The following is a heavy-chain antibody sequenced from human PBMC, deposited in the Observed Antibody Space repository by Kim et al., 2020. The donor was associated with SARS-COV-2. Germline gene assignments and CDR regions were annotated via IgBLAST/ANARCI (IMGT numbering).Heavy chain of an antibody. D-gene: IGHD2-15*01. J-gene: IGHJ4*02. CDR2: IYSGGNT. CDR1: GFTLSTSH. V-gene: IGHV3-53*01. CDR3: VRDGGGY. Sequence: GGSLRLSCALSGFTLSTSHIYWVRHAPGKGLECVSVIYSGGNTYYSESVMGRLTISRDNSKNTVYLQMNTLRADDTAMYYCVRDGGGYWGQGTLVTVSS.